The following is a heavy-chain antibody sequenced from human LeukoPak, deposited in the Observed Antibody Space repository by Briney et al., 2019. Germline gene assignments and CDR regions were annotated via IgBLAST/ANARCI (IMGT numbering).Heavy chain of an antibody. D-gene: IGHD3-22*01. CDR1: GGSISSYY. CDR3: ARVHYYDSSGYYGWFDP. CDR2: IYEGETT. J-gene: IGHJ5*02. V-gene: IGHV4-59*01. Sequence: SGTLSLTCALSGGSISSYYWSWIRQPPGKGVEWIASIYEGETTYYNPSLKGRVTISVDTSKNQFSLKLSSVTAADTAVYYCARVHYYDSSGYYGWFDPWGQGTLVTVSS.